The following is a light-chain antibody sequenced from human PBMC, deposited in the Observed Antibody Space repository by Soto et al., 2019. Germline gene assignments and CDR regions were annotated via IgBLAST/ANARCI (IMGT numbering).Light chain of an antibody. CDR1: GSDVGGYDF. J-gene: IGLJ2*01. Sequence: QSALTQPRSESGYPGQSVTISCTGTGSDVGGYDFVSWYQQHPGKAPKLMIYDVSKRPSGVPDRFSGSKSGNTASLTISGLQADDEADYYCCSFAGTYTVVFGGGTQLTVL. CDR2: DVS. CDR3: CSFAGTYTVV. V-gene: IGLV2-11*01.